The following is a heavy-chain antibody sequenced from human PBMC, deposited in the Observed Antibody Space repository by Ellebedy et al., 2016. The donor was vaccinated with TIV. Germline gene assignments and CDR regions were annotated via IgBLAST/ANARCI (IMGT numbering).Heavy chain of an antibody. CDR2: VYYSGKT. V-gene: IGHV4-59*12. J-gene: IGHJ5*02. Sequence: MPSETLSLTCTVSGASINSYWNWIRQPPGRGLEYIGYVYYSGKTNYSPSLKDRVTISLDTSKNQFSLNMGSVTAADTAVYYCARVLSKGGTWHYLWGQGTLVTVSS. D-gene: IGHD3-16*01. CDR1: GASINSY. CDR3: ARVLSKGGTWHYL.